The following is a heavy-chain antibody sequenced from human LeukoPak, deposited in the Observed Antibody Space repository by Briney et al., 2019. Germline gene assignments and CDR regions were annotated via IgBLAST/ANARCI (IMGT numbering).Heavy chain of an antibody. CDR3: AKGGSYRSQPYFDY. CDR2: ISSNGGST. Sequence: PGGSLRLSCAASGFTFCSYAMHWVRQAPGKGLEYVSAISSNGGSTYYANSVKGRFTISRDSSKNTLYLQMNSLRAEDTAVYYCAKGGSYRSQPYFDYWGQGTPVTVSS. J-gene: IGHJ4*02. D-gene: IGHD3-16*02. CDR1: GFTFCSYA. V-gene: IGHV3-64*01.